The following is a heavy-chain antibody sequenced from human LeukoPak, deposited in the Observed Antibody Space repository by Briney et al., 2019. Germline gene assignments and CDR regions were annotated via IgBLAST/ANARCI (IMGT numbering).Heavy chain of an antibody. CDR1: GFTFSSYW. CDR3: ARGGVYDSSAEDY. CDR2: IKQDGSEK. J-gene: IGHJ4*02. Sequence: GGSLRLSCAASGFTFSSYWMSWVRQAPGKGLEWVANIKQDGSEKYYVDSVKGRFTISRDNAKNSLYLQMNNLRAEDTAVYYCARGGVYDSSAEDYWGQGTLVTVSS. V-gene: IGHV3-7*01. D-gene: IGHD3-22*01.